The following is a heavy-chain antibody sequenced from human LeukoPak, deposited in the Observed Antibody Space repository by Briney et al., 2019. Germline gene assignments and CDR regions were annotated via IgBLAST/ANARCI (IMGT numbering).Heavy chain of an antibody. J-gene: IGHJ4*02. CDR1: GINFRNYD. CDR3: AKVWDKWALDS. D-gene: IGHD1-26*01. CDR2: LSHDGRNI. Sequence: GGSLRLSCTASGINFRNYDMHWVRQAPGKGLEWVAVLSHDGRNIYYADSVNGRFTISRDNLKNTLYLQMNSLRAEDTAVYYCAKVWDKWALDSWGQGTLVTVSS. V-gene: IGHV3-30*18.